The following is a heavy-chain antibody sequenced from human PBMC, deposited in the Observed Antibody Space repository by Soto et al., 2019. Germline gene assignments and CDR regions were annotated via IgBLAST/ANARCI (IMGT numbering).Heavy chain of an antibody. V-gene: IGHV1-18*01. CDR3: ARGRYGDY. Sequence: QVHLMQSGAEVKKPGASVKVACKASGYTFTSYGITWVRQALGQGLEWMGWISAHNGNTDYAQKLQGRVIVTRDTSTSTAYMELRSLRSDDTAVYYCARGRYGDYWGQGALVTVSS. J-gene: IGHJ4*02. CDR1: GYTFTSYG. D-gene: IGHD1-1*01. CDR2: ISAHNGNT.